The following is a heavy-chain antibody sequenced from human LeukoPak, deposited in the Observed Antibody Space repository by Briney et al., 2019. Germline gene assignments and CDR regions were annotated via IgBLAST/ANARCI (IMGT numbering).Heavy chain of an antibody. Sequence: GGSLRLSCAASGFTFSSYAMSWVRQAPGKGLEWVSSISSSSSYIYYADSVKGRFTISRDNAKNSLYLQMNSLRAEDTAVYYCARDLLQVTVTSRVWSYWGQGTLVTVSS. CDR2: ISSSSSYI. J-gene: IGHJ4*02. V-gene: IGHV3-21*01. D-gene: IGHD4-11*01. CDR1: GFTFSSYA. CDR3: ARDLLQVTVTSRVWSY.